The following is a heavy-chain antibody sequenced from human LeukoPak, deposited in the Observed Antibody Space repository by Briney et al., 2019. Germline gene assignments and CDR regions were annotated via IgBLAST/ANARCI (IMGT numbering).Heavy chain of an antibody. CDR2: IYYSGST. Sequence: SETLSLTCTGSGGSISSYYWTWIRQPPGKGLEWIGYIYYSGSTNYNPSLKSRVTISVDTSKNQFSLKLSSVTAADTAVYYCARGGSDGTLYYFDYWGQGTLVTVSS. J-gene: IGHJ4*02. V-gene: IGHV4-59*01. CDR3: ARGGSDGTLYYFDY. CDR1: GGSISSYY. D-gene: IGHD5-24*01.